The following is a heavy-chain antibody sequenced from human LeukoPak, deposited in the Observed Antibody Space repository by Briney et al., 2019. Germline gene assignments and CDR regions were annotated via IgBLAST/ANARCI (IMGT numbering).Heavy chain of an antibody. V-gene: IGHV3-21*01. CDR3: YPHYYGSGNLNWFDP. Sequence: RGSLRLSCAASGFTFTNYSMNWVRQTPGKGLEWVSSISSSSTYKYYADSVKGRFTISRDNARNSLYLQMNSLRVDDTAVYYCYPHYYGSGNLNWFDPWGQGTLVTVSS. J-gene: IGHJ5*02. CDR2: ISSSSTYK. CDR1: GFTFTNYS. D-gene: IGHD3-10*01.